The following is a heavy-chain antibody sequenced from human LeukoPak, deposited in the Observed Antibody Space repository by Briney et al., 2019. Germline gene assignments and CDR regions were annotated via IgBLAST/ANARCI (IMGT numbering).Heavy chain of an antibody. D-gene: IGHD1-26*01. Sequence: ASVKVSCKASGYTFTGYHMHWVRQAPGQGLEWMGIISTSGGNTGYAQRFQGRIIMTRDTSTSTVYLDLSSLRSDDTAVYYCARVWVGATKAGYGYWGQGTLVTVSS. V-gene: IGHV1-46*01. CDR3: ARVWVGATKAGYGY. J-gene: IGHJ4*02. CDR2: ISTSGGNT. CDR1: GYTFTGYH.